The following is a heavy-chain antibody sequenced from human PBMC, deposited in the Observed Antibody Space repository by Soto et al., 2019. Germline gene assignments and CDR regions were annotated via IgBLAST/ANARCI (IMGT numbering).Heavy chain of an antibody. CDR1: GFTFSDYA. CDR3: AKGGRQWLVTSDFNY. D-gene: IGHD6-19*01. CDR2: VSHDGRNT. V-gene: IGHV3-30*18. Sequence: VQLVESGGGVVQPGRSLRLSCAASGFTFSDYAMHWGRQAPGKGLEWVAVVSHDGRNTHYADSVKGRFTISRDRSKNTVSLEMTSLRAEDTAVYYCAKGGRQWLVTSDFNYWGQGALVTVSS. J-gene: IGHJ4*02.